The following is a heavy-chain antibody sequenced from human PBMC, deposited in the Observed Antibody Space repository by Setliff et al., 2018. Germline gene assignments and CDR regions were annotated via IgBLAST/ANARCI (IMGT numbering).Heavy chain of an antibody. CDR2: IYYSGST. Sequence: SETLSLTCSVSGGSISSSTDYWGWIRQPPGKGLEWIGSIYYSGSTYYNPSLKSRVTISVDTSKNQFSLKLSSVTAADTAVYYCARRATYYNFWSGYYDYWGQGTLVTVSS. CDR1: GGSISSSTDY. V-gene: IGHV4-39*07. CDR3: ARRATYYNFWSGYYDY. D-gene: IGHD3-3*01. J-gene: IGHJ4*02.